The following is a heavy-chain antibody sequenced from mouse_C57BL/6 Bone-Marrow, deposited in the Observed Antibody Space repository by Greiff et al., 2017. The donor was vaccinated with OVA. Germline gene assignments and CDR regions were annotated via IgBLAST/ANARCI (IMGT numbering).Heavy chain of an antibody. J-gene: IGHJ1*03. V-gene: IGHV5-9-1*02. D-gene: IGHD6-1*01. CDR2: ISSGGDYI. CDR3: TREVASHWYFDV. Sequence: EVKLVESGEGLVKPGGSLKLSCAASGFTFSSYAMSWVRQTPEKRLEWVAYISSGGDYIYYADTVKGRFTISRDNARNTLYLQMSSLKSEDTAMDYCTREVASHWYFDVWGTGTTVTVSS. CDR1: GFTFSSYA.